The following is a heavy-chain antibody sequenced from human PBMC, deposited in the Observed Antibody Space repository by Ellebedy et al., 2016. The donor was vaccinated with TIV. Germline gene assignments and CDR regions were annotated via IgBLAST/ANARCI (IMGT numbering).Heavy chain of an antibody. J-gene: IGHJ5*02. CDR1: GGSISRSSYY. V-gene: IGHV4-39*01. Sequence: SETLSLTCTVSGGSISRSSYYWGWIRQPPQKGLEWIGSIYYTGSTFYNPSLKGRVTISVDTSKSQFSLRLTSVTAADTAVYYCARWFGELLYVRWFDPWGQGTLVTVSS. D-gene: IGHD3-10*01. CDR2: IYYTGST. CDR3: ARWFGELLYVRWFDP.